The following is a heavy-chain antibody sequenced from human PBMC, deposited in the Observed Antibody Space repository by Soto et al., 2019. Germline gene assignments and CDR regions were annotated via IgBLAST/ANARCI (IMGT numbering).Heavy chain of an antibody. Sequence: ASVKVSCKASGYTFTSYAMHWVRQAPGQRLEWMGWINAGNGNTKYSQKFQGRVTITRDTSASTAYMELSSLRSEDTAVYHCARAYYDSSGYYKADLGYWGQGTLVTVSS. CDR3: ARAYYDSSGYYKADLGY. V-gene: IGHV1-3*01. J-gene: IGHJ4*02. D-gene: IGHD3-22*01. CDR1: GYTFTSYA. CDR2: INAGNGNT.